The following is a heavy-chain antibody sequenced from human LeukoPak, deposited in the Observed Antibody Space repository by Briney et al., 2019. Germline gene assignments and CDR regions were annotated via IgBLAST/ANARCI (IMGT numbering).Heavy chain of an antibody. CDR1: GGSISSSRYY. J-gene: IGHJ5*02. CDR2: IYYSGSS. D-gene: IGHD3-10*01. CDR3: ARHAYASGSPNWFDP. V-gene: IGHV4-39*01. Sequence: SETLSLTCTVSGGSISSSRYYWGWIRQPPGKGLEWIGSIYYSGSSYNNPSLKSRVTISVDTSKNQFSLKLSSVTAADTAVYYCARHAYASGSPNWFDPWGQGTLVTVSS.